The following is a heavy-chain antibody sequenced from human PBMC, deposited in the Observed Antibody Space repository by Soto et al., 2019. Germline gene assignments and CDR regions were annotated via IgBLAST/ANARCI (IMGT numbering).Heavy chain of an antibody. V-gene: IGHV4-39*01. CDR3: ARQDDYYGSGSPDY. Sequence: QLQLQESGPGLVKPSETLSLTCTVSGGSISSSSYYWGWIRQPPGKGLEWIGSIYYSGSTYYNPSLKSRVTISVDTSKNQFSLKLSSVTAADTAVYYCARQDDYYGSGSPDYWGQGTLVTVSS. CDR1: GGSISSSSYY. D-gene: IGHD3-10*01. J-gene: IGHJ4*02. CDR2: IYYSGST.